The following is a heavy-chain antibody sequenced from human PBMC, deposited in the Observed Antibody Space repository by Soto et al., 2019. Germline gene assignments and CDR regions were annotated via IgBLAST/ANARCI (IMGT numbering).Heavy chain of an antibody. J-gene: IGHJ4*02. Sequence: HGGSLRLCCAASGDTVSSYGMDWVRKAPGKGLEWVSGIRSDGDTTYNADSVKGRFTVSRDTSKNTVYLQMNSLRAEDTAVYYCAKGKGVGATPDGANCWGQGTLVTVSS. CDR1: GDTVSSYG. CDR3: AKGKGVGATPDGANC. V-gene: IGHV3-23*01. CDR2: IRSDGDTT. D-gene: IGHD1-26*01.